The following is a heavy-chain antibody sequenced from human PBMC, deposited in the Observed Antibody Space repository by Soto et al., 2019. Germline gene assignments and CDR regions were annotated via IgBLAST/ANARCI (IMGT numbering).Heavy chain of an antibody. Sequence: SETPSLTCTVSGGSISSYGWSWIRQPPGKGLKWIGYIYYSGSTNYNPSLKSRVTISVDTSKNQFSLKLSSVTAADTAVYYCARGGSSTRFDYWGQGTLLTVSS. CDR2: IYYSGST. CDR3: ARGGSSTRFDY. D-gene: IGHD2-2*01. V-gene: IGHV4-59*01. J-gene: IGHJ4*02. CDR1: GGSISSYG.